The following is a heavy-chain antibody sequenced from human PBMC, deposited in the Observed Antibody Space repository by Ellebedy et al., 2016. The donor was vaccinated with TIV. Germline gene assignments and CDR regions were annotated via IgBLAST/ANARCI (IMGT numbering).Heavy chain of an antibody. CDR1: GFTFSSYA. D-gene: IGHD6-19*01. Sequence: GGSLRLXCAASGFTFSSYAMSWVRQAPGKGLASVSATSGSGGSTYYADSVKGRFTISRDNSKNTLYLQMNSRRAEDTAVQYCAKDQGVEEWLDAFDIWGQGTMVTVSS. CDR3: AKDQGVEEWLDAFDI. CDR2: TSGSGGST. J-gene: IGHJ3*02. V-gene: IGHV3-23*01.